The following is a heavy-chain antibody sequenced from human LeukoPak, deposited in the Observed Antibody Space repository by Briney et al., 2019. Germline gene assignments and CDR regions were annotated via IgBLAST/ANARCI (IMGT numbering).Heavy chain of an antibody. J-gene: IGHJ4*02. CDR1: GFTFSTYW. V-gene: IGHV3-7*04. Sequence: PAGSLRLSCAASGFTFSTYWMSWVRQAPGTGLEWVASIKQDGSDKSYVDSVKGRFTISRDNAKNSLYLQMNSLRAEDTAVYYCARGGYQLLWYWGQGTLVTVSS. D-gene: IGHD2-2*01. CDR3: ARGGYQLLWY. CDR2: IKQDGSDK.